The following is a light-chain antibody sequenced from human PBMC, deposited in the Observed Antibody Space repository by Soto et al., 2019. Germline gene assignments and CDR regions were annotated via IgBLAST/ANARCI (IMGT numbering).Light chain of an antibody. Sequence: EIVLTQSPGTLSVSPGERATLSCRASQSVGSNYLAWYQQKPGQATRLLIYGASHRATGIPDRFSGSGAGTDFTLTISRLEPEDFPVYYCQQYGNSPQTFGQGTKLEIK. J-gene: IGKJ2*01. CDR1: QSVGSNY. CDR2: GAS. CDR3: QQYGNSPQT. V-gene: IGKV3-20*01.